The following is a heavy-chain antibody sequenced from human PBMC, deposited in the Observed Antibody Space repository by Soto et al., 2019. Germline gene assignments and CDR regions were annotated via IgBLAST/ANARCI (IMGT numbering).Heavy chain of an antibody. CDR2: ISAYNGNT. D-gene: IGHD2-2*01. V-gene: IGHV1-18*01. CDR3: ARGTASSTSFYYHSYMDV. CDR1: GYTFTSYG. J-gene: IGHJ6*03. Sequence: ASVKVSCKASGYTFTSYGISWVRQAPGQGLEWMGWISAYNGNTNYAQKLQGRVTMTTDTSTSTAYMELRSLRSDDTAVYYCARGTASSTSFYYHSYMDVWGKGTTVTVSS.